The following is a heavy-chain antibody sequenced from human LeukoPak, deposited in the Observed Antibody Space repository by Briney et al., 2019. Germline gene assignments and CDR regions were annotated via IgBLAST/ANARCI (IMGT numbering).Heavy chain of an antibody. D-gene: IGHD5-18*01. V-gene: IGHV3-23*01. Sequence: GGSLRLSCAASGFTFTSYSMNWVRQAPGKGLEWVSTISGGGGSTYYADSVKGRFTISRDNSKNTLYLQMNSLRAEDTAVYYCAKSTQGYYNWFDPWGQGTLVTVSS. CDR2: ISGGGGST. CDR1: GFTFTSYS. CDR3: AKSTQGYYNWFDP. J-gene: IGHJ5*02.